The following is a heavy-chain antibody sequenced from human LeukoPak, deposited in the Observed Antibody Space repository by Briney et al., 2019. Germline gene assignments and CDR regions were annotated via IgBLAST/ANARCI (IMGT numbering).Heavy chain of an antibody. CDR3: ARRSSGTHFFDH. Sequence: SDTLSLTCTVSGGSIDNNHWTWIRQPPGKGLEWIGYIYYSGITSYNPSLKSRVTISVDTSKSQFFLKLTSVTGADTAVYFCARRSSGTHFFDHWGQGTLVTVSS. V-gene: IGHV4-59*08. CDR1: GGSIDNNH. D-gene: IGHD1-26*01. J-gene: IGHJ4*02. CDR2: IYYSGIT.